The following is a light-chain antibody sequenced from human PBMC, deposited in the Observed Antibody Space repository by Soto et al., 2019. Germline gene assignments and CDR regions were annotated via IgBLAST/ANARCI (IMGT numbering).Light chain of an antibody. CDR1: QGINTF. V-gene: IGKV1-9*01. CDR3: PHYHSFSRP. Sequence: DIQMTQSPSTLSASVRDRVTTTCRASQGINTFLAWYQQKAGKAPKLLIYAASTLQSGVPSRFSGSGSGTDFTLTITRLQPDDFTPYYCPHYHSFSRPSGQGTKVDNK. J-gene: IGKJ1*01. CDR2: AAS.